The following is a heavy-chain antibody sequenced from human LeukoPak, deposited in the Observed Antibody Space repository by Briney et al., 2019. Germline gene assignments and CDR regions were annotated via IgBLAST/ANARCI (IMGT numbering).Heavy chain of an antibody. CDR1: GGSISSYY. D-gene: IGHD6-13*01. V-gene: IGHV4-59*01. Sequence: SETLSLTCTVSGGSISSYYWSWIRQPPGKGLEWIGYIYYSGSTNYNPSLKSRVTISVDTSKNQFSLKLSSVTAADTAVYYCARHRSQGSRLLDYWGQGTLVTVSS. CDR3: ARHRSQGSRLLDY. CDR2: IYYSGST. J-gene: IGHJ4*02.